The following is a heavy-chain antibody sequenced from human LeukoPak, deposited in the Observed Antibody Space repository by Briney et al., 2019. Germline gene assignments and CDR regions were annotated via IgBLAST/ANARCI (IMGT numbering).Heavy chain of an antibody. CDR1: GFTFSSYW. D-gene: IGHD3-22*01. J-gene: IGHJ4*02. CDR3: ARENTYYYDSSGYYGRRYYFDY. V-gene: IGHV3-30-3*01. CDR2: ISYDGSNK. Sequence: GGSLRLSCAASGFTFSSYWMSWVRQAPGKGLEWVAVISYDGSNKYYADSVKGRFTISRDNSKNTLYLQMNSPRAEDTAVYYCARENTYYYDSSGYYGRRYYFDYWGQGTLVTVSS.